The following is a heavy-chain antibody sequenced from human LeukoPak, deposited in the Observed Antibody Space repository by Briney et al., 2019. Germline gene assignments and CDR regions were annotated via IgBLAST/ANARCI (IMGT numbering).Heavy chain of an antibody. Sequence: ASVKVSCKASGYTFTSYDINWVRQATGQGLEWMGWMNPNSGNTGYAQKFQGRVTMTRNTSISTAYMELSSLRSEDTAVYYCARGQKRPKYCSSTSCFRNLDYWGQGTLVTVSS. CDR1: GYTFTSYD. J-gene: IGHJ4*02. V-gene: IGHV1-8*01. CDR2: MNPNSGNT. D-gene: IGHD2-2*01. CDR3: ARGQKRPKYCSSTSCFRNLDY.